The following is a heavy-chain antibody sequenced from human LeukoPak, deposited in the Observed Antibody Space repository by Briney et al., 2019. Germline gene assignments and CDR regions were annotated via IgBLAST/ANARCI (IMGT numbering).Heavy chain of an antibody. Sequence: SQTLSLTCTVSGGSISSGGYYWSWIRQHPGKGLEWIGYIYYSGSTYYNPSLKSRVTISVDTSKNQFSLKLCSVTAADTAVYYCARESHTEGRFDPWGQGTLVTVSS. J-gene: IGHJ5*02. CDR1: GGSISSGGYY. V-gene: IGHV4-31*03. CDR3: ARESHTEGRFDP. CDR2: IYYSGST.